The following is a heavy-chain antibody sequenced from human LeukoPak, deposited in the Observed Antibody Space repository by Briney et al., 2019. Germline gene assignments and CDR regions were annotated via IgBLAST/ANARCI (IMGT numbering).Heavy chain of an antibody. V-gene: IGHV1-69*13. J-gene: IGHJ4*02. CDR1: GGTFSSYA. CDR3: ARTRPITIFGVVEPDY. D-gene: IGHD3-3*01. Sequence: SVKVSCKASGGTFSSYAISWVRQAPGQGLEWMGGIIPIFGTANYAQKFQGRVTITADESTSTAYMELSSLGSEDTAVYYCARTRPITIFGVVEPDYWGQGTLVTVSS. CDR2: IIPIFGTA.